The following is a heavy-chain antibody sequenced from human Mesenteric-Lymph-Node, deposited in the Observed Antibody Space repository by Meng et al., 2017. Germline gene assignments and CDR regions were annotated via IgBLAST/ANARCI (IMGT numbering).Heavy chain of an antibody. CDR1: GGSISSGTYY. CDR2: IYTSGIT. J-gene: IGHJ4*02. D-gene: IGHD3-22*01. CDR3: ATSTYYFDNSGYMTFDF. Sequence: SCSVSGGSISSGTYYWSWIRQPAGKGLEWIGRIYTSGITNYNPSLESRVTISLDTSNNQYSLRLNSVTAADTAVYYCATSTYYFDNSGYMTFDFWGQGTPVTVSS. V-gene: IGHV4-61*02.